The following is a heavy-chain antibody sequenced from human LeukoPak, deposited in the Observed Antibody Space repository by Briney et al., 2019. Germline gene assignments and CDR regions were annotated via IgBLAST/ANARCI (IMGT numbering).Heavy chain of an antibody. Sequence: PSETLSLTCAVYGGSFSGYYWSWIRQPPGKGLEWIGEINHSGSTNYNPSLKSRVTISVDTSKNQFSLKLSSVTAADTAVYYCARQYYYDSSGYPVWIDYWGQGTLVTVSS. V-gene: IGHV4-34*01. CDR2: INHSGST. CDR1: GGSFSGYY. D-gene: IGHD3-22*01. CDR3: ARQYYYDSSGYPVWIDY. J-gene: IGHJ4*02.